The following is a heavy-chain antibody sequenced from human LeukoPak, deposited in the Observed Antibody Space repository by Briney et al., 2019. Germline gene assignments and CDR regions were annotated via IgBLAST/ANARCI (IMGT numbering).Heavy chain of an antibody. V-gene: IGHV3-48*02. CDR3: AKSLDAQAVADPFDY. CDR2: ISSSRII. J-gene: IGHJ4*02. CDR1: EFTFSNYG. Sequence: GGSLRLSCAASEFTFSNYGMNWVRQAPGKGLEWVSYISSSRIINYADSVRGRFTISRDNAKNSLYLQMNSLRDEDTAMYYCAKSLDAQAVADPFDYWGQGTLVTVSS. D-gene: IGHD6-19*01.